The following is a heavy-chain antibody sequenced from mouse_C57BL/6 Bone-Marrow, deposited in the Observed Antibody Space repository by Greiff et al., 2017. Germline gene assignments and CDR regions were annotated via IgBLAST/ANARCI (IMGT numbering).Heavy chain of an antibody. CDR3: ARSGDGYYVDYFDY. V-gene: IGHV1-42*01. CDR1: GYSFTGYY. CDR2: INPSTGGT. Sequence: EVQLQQSGPELVKPGASVKISCKASGYSFTGYYMNWVKQSPEKSLEWIGEINPSTGGTTYNQKFKAKATLTVDKSSSTAYMQLKRLTSEDSAVYYCARSGDGYYVDYFDYWGQGTTLTVSS. J-gene: IGHJ2*01. D-gene: IGHD2-3*01.